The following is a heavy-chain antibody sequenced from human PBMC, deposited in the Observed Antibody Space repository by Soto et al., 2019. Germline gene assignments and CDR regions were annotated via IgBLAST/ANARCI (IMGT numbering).Heavy chain of an antibody. CDR2: INPNSGDT. CDR1: GYTFTGYY. CDR3: ARDLVVGRTWSGYYYGMDV. J-gene: IGHJ6*02. Sequence: ASVKVSCKASGYTFTGYYIHWVRQAPGQGLEWMGWINPNSGDTNYAQKFQGWVTMTRDTSISTAYMELSRLRSDDTAVYYCARDLVVGRTWSGYYYGMDVWGQGTTVTVS. D-gene: IGHD3-3*01. V-gene: IGHV1-2*04.